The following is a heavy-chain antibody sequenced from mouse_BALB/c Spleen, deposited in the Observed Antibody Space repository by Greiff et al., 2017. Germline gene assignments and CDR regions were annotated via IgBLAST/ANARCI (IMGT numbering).Heavy chain of an antibody. CDR2: ISSGGSYT. Sequence: EVKLMESGGGLVKPGGSLKLSCAASGFTFSSYTMSWVRQTPEKRLEWVATISSGGSYTYYPDSVKGRFTISRDNAKNTLYLQMSSLKSEDTAMYYCTRNSDDWGQGTTLTVSS. V-gene: IGHV5-6-4*01. CDR1: GFTFSSYT. CDR3: TRNSDD. J-gene: IGHJ2*01.